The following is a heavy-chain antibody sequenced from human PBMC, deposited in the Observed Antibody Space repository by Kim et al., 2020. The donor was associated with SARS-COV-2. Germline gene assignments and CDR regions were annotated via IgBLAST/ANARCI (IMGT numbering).Heavy chain of an antibody. CDR1: GYTFTSYY. CDR2: INPSGGST. Sequence: ASVKVSCKASGYTFTSYYMHWVRQAPGQGLEWMAIINPSGGSTSYAQKFQGRVTMTRDTSTSTVYMELSSLRSEDTAVYYCARDRSIGSSSIRYAFDIWGQGTMVTVSS. CDR3: ARDRSIGSSSIRYAFDI. V-gene: IGHV1-46*01. J-gene: IGHJ3*02. D-gene: IGHD6-6*01.